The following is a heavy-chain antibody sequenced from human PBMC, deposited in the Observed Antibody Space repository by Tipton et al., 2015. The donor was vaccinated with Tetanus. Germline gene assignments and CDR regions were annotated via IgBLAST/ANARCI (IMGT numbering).Heavy chain of an antibody. Sequence: TLSLTCTISGGSISRYYWAWIRQTPGKGLQWIGYMYYSGTTHYNPSLKSRVTISIDRSKNQLSLKLTSVTAADTAVYYCARATSTGPAYNWFDPWGQGTLVTVSS. CDR1: GGSISRYY. J-gene: IGHJ5*02. CDR2: MYYSGTT. D-gene: IGHD2-8*02. CDR3: ARATSTGPAYNWFDP. V-gene: IGHV4-59*12.